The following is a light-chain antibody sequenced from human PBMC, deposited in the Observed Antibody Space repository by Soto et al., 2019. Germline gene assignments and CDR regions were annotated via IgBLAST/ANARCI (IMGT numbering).Light chain of an antibody. CDR2: EVS. CDR1: QSLLHITGETF. J-gene: IGKJ5*01. CDR3: MQSSQLPPT. V-gene: IGKV2D-29*02. Sequence: DVVMTQTPLSLSVAPGQPASISCKYSQSLLHITGETFLFWYLQKPGQSPQLLIYEVSTRVTGVPYRFSGSGSGTDFTLEISRVETDDVGIYYCMQSSQLPPTFGQGTRLGIE.